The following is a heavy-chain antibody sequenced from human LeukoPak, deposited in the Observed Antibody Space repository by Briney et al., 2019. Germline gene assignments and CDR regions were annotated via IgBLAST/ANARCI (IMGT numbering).Heavy chain of an antibody. D-gene: IGHD5-18*01. CDR2: INPNSGGT. V-gene: IGHV1-2*02. CDR1: GYTFTGYY. J-gene: IGHJ6*03. Sequence: GASVKVSCKASGYTFTGYYMHWVRQAPGQGLEWMGWINPNSGGTNYAQKFQGRVTMTRDTSISTAYMELSRLRSDDTAVCYCARDPTAMVTSGYYYYYMDVWGKGTTVTVSS. CDR3: ARDPTAMVTSGYYYYYMDV.